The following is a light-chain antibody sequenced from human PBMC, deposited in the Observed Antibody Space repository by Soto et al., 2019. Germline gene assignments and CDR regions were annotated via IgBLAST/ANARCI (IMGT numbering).Light chain of an antibody. CDR3: QQYNSYPYT. CDR1: QSISSW. Sequence: DIQMTQSPSTLSASVGDRVTITCRASQSISSWLAWYQQNPGKAPKLLIYDASSLESGVPSRFSGSGSGTAFTLTISSLQPDDFATYYCQQYNSYPYTFGQGTKLEIK. J-gene: IGKJ2*01. V-gene: IGKV1-5*01. CDR2: DAS.